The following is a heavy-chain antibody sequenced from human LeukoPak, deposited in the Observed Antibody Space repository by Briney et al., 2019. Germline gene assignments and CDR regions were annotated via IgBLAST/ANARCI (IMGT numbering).Heavy chain of an antibody. Sequence: ASVKVSCKASGYTFTGYYMHWVRQAPGQGLEWMGRIIPILGIANYAQKFQGRVTITADKSTSTAYMELSSLRSEDTAVYYCAGVVKAYYYYGMDVWGQGTTVTVSS. V-gene: IGHV1-69*02. CDR1: GYTFTGYY. CDR3: AGVVKAYYYYGMDV. D-gene: IGHD3-22*01. CDR2: IIPILGIA. J-gene: IGHJ6*02.